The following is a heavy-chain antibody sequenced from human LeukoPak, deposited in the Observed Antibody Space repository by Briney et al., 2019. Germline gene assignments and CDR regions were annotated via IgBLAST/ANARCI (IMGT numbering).Heavy chain of an antibody. Sequence: TSETLSLTCTVSGGSITYYYWSWIRQPPGKGLEWIGYIYYSGSTNYNPSLKSRVTISVDTSKNQFSLKLSSVTAADTAVYYCARIQGAAVAGRGFDYWGQGTLVTVSS. CDR3: ARIQGAAVAGRGFDY. CDR2: IYYSGST. D-gene: IGHD6-19*01. CDR1: GGSITYYY. V-gene: IGHV4-59*08. J-gene: IGHJ4*02.